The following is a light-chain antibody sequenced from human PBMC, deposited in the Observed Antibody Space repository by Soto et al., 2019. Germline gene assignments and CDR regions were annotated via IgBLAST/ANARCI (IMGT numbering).Light chain of an antibody. CDR1: QSVTNW. CDR3: QQYNSYSRYT. CDR2: DAS. V-gene: IGKV1-5*01. Sequence: DIQMTQSPSTLSASVGDRVTITCRASQSVTNWLAWYQQKTGKAPKLLIYDASSLERGIPSRFSGSGSGTEFTLTISSLQPDDFATYYCQQYNSYSRYTFGQGTKLEIK. J-gene: IGKJ2*01.